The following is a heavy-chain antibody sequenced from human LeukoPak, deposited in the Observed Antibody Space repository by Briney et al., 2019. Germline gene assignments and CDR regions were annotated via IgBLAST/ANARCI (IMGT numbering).Heavy chain of an antibody. V-gene: IGHV3-23*01. Sequence: GGSLRLSCAVSGFTFGSYGMSWVRQAPGKGLEWVSDISGSGGRKYYVDSVKGRFTISRDNSKNTLYLQMNSLRAEDTAVYYCAIPAVITPYFDYWGQVTLVTFSS. J-gene: IGHJ4*02. D-gene: IGHD2-2*01. CDR2: ISGSGGRK. CDR3: AIPAVITPYFDY. CDR1: GFTFGSYG.